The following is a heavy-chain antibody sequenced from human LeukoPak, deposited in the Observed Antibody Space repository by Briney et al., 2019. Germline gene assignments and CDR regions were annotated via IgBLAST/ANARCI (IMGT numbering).Heavy chain of an antibody. V-gene: IGHV4-30-4*01. CDR1: GGSISSGDYY. J-gene: IGHJ1*01. Sequence: SQTLSLTCTVSGGSISSGDYYWGWIRQPPGKGREGIVYIYYSGSTYYNPALKRRVTISVDTSKNQFSLKLSSVTAADTAVYYCARVYYDRSGYPFQHWGQGTLVTVSS. D-gene: IGHD3-22*01. CDR3: ARVYYDRSGYPFQH. CDR2: IYYSGST.